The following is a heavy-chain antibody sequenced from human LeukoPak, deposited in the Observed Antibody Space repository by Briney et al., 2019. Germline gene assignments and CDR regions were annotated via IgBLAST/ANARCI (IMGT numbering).Heavy chain of an antibody. Sequence: PSETLSLTCTVSGGSISSYYWSWIRQPAGKGLEWIGRIYTSGSTNYNPSLKSRVTMSVDTSKNQFSLKLSSVTAADTAVYYCARDSWGYCSGGSCYSYLYYYYGMDVWGQGTTVTVSS. CDR3: ARDSWGYCSGGSCYSYLYYYYGMDV. CDR2: IYTSGST. V-gene: IGHV4-4*07. CDR1: GGSISSYY. J-gene: IGHJ6*02. D-gene: IGHD2-15*01.